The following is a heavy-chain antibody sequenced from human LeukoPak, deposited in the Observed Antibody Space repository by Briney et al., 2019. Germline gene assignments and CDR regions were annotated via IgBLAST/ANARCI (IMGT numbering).Heavy chain of an antibody. D-gene: IGHD2-2*01. J-gene: IGHJ3*02. CDR2: INHSGST. CDR3: ARGGGRPVFVYCSSTSCYGSGAFDI. CDR1: GGSSSGYY. Sequence: EPSETLSLTCAVYGGSSSGYYWSWIRQPPGKGLEWIGEINHSGSTNYNPSFKSRVTISVDTSKNQFSLKLSSVTAADTAVYYCARGGGRPVFVYCSSTSCYGSGAFDIWGQGTMVTVSS. V-gene: IGHV4-34*01.